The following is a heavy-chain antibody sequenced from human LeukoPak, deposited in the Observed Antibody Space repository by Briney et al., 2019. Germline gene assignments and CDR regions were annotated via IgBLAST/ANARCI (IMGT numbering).Heavy chain of an antibody. D-gene: IGHD2-2*01. CDR2: IIPIFGTA. J-gene: IGHJ5*02. CDR3: ASTTDQLRYNWFDP. CDR1: GGTFSSYA. V-gene: IGHV1-69*01. Sequence: ASVKVSCKASGGTFSSYAISWVRQAPGQGLEWMGGIIPIFGTANYAQKFQGRVTITADESTSTAYMELSSLRSEDTAVYYCASTTDQLRYNWFDPWGQGTLVTVSS.